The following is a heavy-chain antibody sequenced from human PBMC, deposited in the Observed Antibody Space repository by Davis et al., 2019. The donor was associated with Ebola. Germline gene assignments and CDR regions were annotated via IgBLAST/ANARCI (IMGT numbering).Heavy chain of an antibody. CDR2: IYHTGGY. CDR1: GGSISSSISYY. V-gene: IGHV4-39*01. J-gene: IGHJ5*02. D-gene: IGHD1-7*01. Sequence: PSETLSLTCTVSGGSISSSISYYWGWIRQHPGKGLEWLGTIYHTGGYYYNPSLESRMTMSVDTSKNQFSLKLSSVTAADTAVYYCARQGITGTTPWFDPWGQGTLVTVSS. CDR3: ARQGITGTTPWFDP.